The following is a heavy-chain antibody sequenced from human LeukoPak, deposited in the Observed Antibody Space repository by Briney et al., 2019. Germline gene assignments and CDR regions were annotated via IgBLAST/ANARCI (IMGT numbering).Heavy chain of an antibody. V-gene: IGHV3-7*01. D-gene: IGHD4/OR15-4a*01. CDR2: IDLEGSQR. CDR3: ARDVDYANPRHDY. J-gene: IGHJ4*02. CDR1: GFTFFNYW. Sequence: GGSLRLSCAASGFTFFNYWMSWVRQAPGKGLEWVANIDLEGSQRFYVDSLKGRFTISRDNANNLVYLQMNSLRAEDTAVYYCARDVDYANPRHDYWGQGTLVTVSS.